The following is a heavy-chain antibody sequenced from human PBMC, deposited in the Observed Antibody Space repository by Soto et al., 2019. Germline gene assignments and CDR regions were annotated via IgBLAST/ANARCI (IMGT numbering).Heavy chain of an antibody. D-gene: IGHD2-15*01. CDR2: MAPFSGNT. CDR3: ARGLCTGGTCYGLTFDL. CDR1: GYTFTSFD. V-gene: IGHV1-8*01. J-gene: IGHJ3*01. Sequence: ASVKVSCKASGYTFTSFDISWLRQATGQGFEWMGWMAPFSGNTGSAQKFQGRISLTRNTSINTAYMEPTGLTSDDTAMYYCARGLCTGGTCYGLTFDLWGQGTVVTVSS.